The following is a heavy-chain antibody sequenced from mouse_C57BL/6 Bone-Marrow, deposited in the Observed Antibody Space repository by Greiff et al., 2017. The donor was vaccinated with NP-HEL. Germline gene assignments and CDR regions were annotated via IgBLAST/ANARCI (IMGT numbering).Heavy chain of an antibody. Sequence: QVQLQQPGAELVRPGTSVKLSCKASGYTFTSYWMHWVKQRPGQGLEWIGVIDPSDSYTNYNQKFKGKATLTVDTSSSTAYMQLSSLTSEDSAVYYCARCYYSFSDVWGTGTTVTVSS. CDR2: IDPSDSYT. D-gene: IGHD2-12*01. CDR3: ARCYYSFSDV. J-gene: IGHJ1*03. CDR1: GYTFTSYW. V-gene: IGHV1-59*01.